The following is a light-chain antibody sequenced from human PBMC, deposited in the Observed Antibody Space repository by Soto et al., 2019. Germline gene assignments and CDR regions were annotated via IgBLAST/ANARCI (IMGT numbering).Light chain of an antibody. J-gene: IGKJ2*01. CDR2: DAS. V-gene: IGKV1-33*01. CDR3: QQYDELPYT. CDR1: QDIRQY. Sequence: DVQMTQSPSSLSASVGDRVTITCQASQDIRQYLNWYQQRPGKAPQVLIYDASNLETGVPSRFSGSASGTHFTCTINSLQPEDGARYYCQQYDELPYTFGQGTRLEIK.